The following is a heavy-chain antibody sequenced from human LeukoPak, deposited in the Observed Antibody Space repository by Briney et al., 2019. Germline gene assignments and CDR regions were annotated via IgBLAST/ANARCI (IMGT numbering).Heavy chain of an antibody. J-gene: IGHJ6*02. V-gene: IGHV3-21*01. Sequence: PGGSLRLSCAASGFTFSSYSMNWVRQAPGKGLEWVSSISSSGAYTYYADSLKGPFTISRDNAKNSLYLQMNSLRAEDTALYYCARGIVGGAYYYYGMDVWGQGTTVTVSS. CDR1: GFTFSSYS. CDR2: ISSSGAYT. CDR3: ARGIVGGAYYYYGMDV. D-gene: IGHD3-16*01.